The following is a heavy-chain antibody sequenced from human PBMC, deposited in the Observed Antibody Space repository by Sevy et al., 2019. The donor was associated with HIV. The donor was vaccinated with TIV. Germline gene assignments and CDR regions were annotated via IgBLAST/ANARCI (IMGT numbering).Heavy chain of an antibody. Sequence: SETLSLTCAVYGGSFSGYYWSWIRQPPGKGLEWIGEINHSGSTNYNPSLKSRVTISVDTSKNQFSLKLSSVTAADTAVYYCADYSSRGGSRWFDPWGQGTLVTVSS. CDR2: INHSGST. J-gene: IGHJ5*02. CDR1: GGSFSGYY. V-gene: IGHV4-34*01. CDR3: ADYSSRGGSRWFDP. D-gene: IGHD6-13*01.